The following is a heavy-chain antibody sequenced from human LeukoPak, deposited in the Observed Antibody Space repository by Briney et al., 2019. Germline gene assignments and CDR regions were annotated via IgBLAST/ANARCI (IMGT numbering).Heavy chain of an antibody. V-gene: IGHV3-21*04. D-gene: IGHD3-10*01. CDR2: ISSSSSYI. Sequence: PGGSLRLSCAASGFTFSSYSMNWVRQAPGKGLEWVSSISSSSSYIYYADSVKGRFTISRDNAKNSLFLQMDSLTVDDTAIYYCARPVTLYGVIIYQSWFDPWGQGTLVTVSS. J-gene: IGHJ5*02. CDR3: ARPVTLYGVIIYQSWFDP. CDR1: GFTFSSYS.